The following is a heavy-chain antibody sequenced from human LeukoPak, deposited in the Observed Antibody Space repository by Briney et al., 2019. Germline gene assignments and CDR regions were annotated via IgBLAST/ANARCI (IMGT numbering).Heavy chain of an antibody. CDR1: RYSISSAYY. D-gene: IGHD6-19*01. J-gene: IGHJ4*02. CDR3: TRITPKSSGWYRPFDY. V-gene: IGHV4-38-2*02. Sequence: SETLSLTCIVSRYSISSAYYWGWIRQPPGKGLEWIGEINHSGSTNYNPSLKSRVTISVDTSKNQFSLKLSSVTAADTAVYYCTRITPKSSGWYRPFDYWGQGTQVTVSS. CDR2: INHSGST.